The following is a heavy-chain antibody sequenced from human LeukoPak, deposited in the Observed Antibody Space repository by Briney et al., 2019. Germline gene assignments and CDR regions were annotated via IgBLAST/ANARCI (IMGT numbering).Heavy chain of an antibody. V-gene: IGHV3-30*02. CDR2: IRYDGTNK. Sequence: GGSLRLSCAASGFSFSSYGMHWVRQAPGKGLEWVAFIRYDGTNKYYADSVKGRFTISRDNSKNTLYLQMNSLRAEDTAMYYCAKDSAYYYDSSGYYCDWGQGTLVTVSS. D-gene: IGHD3-22*01. CDR3: AKDSAYYYDSSGYYCD. CDR1: GFSFSSYG. J-gene: IGHJ4*02.